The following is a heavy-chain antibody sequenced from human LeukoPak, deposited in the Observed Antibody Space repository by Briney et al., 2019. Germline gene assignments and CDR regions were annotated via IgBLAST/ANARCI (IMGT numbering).Heavy chain of an antibody. CDR3: ARVSSGSYFGYYYYMDV. CDR2: ISYDGSNK. CDR1: GFTFSSYA. J-gene: IGHJ6*03. V-gene: IGHV3-30*04. D-gene: IGHD1-26*01. Sequence: PGGSLRLSCAASGFTFSSYAMHWVRQAPGKGLEWVAVISYDGSNKYYADSVKGRFTISRDNSKNTLYLQMNSLRAEDTAVYYCARVSSGSYFGYYYYMDVWGKRDHGHRLL.